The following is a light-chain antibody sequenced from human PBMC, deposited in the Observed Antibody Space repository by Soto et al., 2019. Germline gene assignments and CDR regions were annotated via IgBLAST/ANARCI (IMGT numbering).Light chain of an antibody. V-gene: IGKV1-39*01. CDR1: QSISNY. CDR3: QQSYSTPQT. J-gene: IGKJ4*01. Sequence: DIQMTQSPSSLSASVGDRVTITCRASQSISNYLNWYQQKPGKAPKLLIHTTSSLQSGVPSRFSASGTGTDFTLTISSLQPEDFATDDCQQSYSTPQTFGGGTKVEI. CDR2: TTS.